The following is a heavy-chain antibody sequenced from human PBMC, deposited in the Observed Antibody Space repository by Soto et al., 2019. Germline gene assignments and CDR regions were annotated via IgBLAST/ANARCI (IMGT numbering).Heavy chain of an antibody. CDR3: ARYASWGWFDP. D-gene: IGHD2-8*01. CDR2: IYYSGST. Sequence: QVQLQESGPGLVKPSQTLSLTCSVSGGSVNTGGYYWSWVRQHPGKGLECIGHIYYSGSTYYNPYIKSRITLSLDTTKSKFSLNLTSVTAAGTAVYYCARYASWGWFDPWGQGTLVTVSS. J-gene: IGHJ5*02. CDR1: GGSVNTGGYY. V-gene: IGHV4-31*03.